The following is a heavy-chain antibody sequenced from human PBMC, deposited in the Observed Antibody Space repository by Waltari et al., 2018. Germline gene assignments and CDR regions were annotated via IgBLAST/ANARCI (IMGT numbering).Heavy chain of an antibody. V-gene: IGHV3-74*01. CDR3: ARIAARYYVDV. D-gene: IGHD2-21*01. CDR2: INSDGDST. Sequence: EVQLVESGGDLVQPGGSLRLSCEVSGFTFRRHWMYWVRQAPGKGLVWVSRINSDGDSTRYADSVKGRVTVSRDNAKNTLSLQITNLRVEDTAIYYCARIAARYYVDVWGKGTTVIVSS. CDR1: GFTFRRHW. J-gene: IGHJ6*03.